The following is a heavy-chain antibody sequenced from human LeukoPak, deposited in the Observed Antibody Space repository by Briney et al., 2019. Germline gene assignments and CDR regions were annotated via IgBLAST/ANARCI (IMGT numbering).Heavy chain of an antibody. CDR3: AREWYSSGSHGFDI. CDR2: TYYRSKWYS. D-gene: IGHD6-19*01. V-gene: IGHV6-1*01. Sequence: SHTLSLTCAISGDSVTSNSTPWIWLTQSPSRGLEWLGSTYYRSKWYSDSAVFVKRRIIINPDTSKNQFSLQLNSVTPEDTAVYYCAREWYSSGSHGFDIWGQGTMVTVSS. CDR1: GDSVTSNSTP. J-gene: IGHJ3*02.